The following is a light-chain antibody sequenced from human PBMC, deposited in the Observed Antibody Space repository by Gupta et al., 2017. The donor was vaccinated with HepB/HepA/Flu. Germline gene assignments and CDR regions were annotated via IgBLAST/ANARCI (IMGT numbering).Light chain of an antibody. J-gene: IGKJ2*01. CDR2: SAS. V-gene: IGKV1-39*01. Sequence: DIQMTQSHSSLSASVGDKVTITCRASQSIASHLNWYQQKPRKAPKLLIYSASTLQRGVPSRFSVSGSGTDFTLTISSLQPEDFATYYCQQSYSTPPDYTFGQGTNLEIK. CDR1: QSIASH. CDR3: QQSYSTPPDYT.